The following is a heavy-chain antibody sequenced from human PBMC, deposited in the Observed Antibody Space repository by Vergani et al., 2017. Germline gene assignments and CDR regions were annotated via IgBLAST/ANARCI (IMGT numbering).Heavy chain of an antibody. CDR2: IYPGDSDT. J-gene: IGHJ6*02. V-gene: IGHV5-51*01. CDR3: ASGAKYYYDSSGYYGNYYYGMDV. D-gene: IGHD3-22*01. Sequence: VQLVQSGAEVKKPGSSVKVSCKASGGTFSSYTISWVRQAPGQGLEWMGIIYPGDSDTRYSPSFQGQVTISADKSISTAYLQWSSLKASDTAMYYCASGAKYYYDSSGYYGNYYYGMDVWGQGTTVTVSS. CDR1: GGTFSSYT.